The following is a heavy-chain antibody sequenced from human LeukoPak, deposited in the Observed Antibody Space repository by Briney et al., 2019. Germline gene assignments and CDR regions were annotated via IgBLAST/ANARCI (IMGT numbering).Heavy chain of an antibody. D-gene: IGHD6-6*01. J-gene: IGHJ4*02. V-gene: IGHV7-4-1*02. CDR1: GYTFTTPA. CDR2: INTYTGNP. CDR3: AVIVPPFDH. Sequence: GASVKVSCKASGYTFTTPAINWVRQAPGQGLEWVGWINTYTGNPTYAQGFTGRFVFSLDTSVSTAYLQISSLKAEDTAVYYCAVIVPPFDHWGQGTLVTVSS.